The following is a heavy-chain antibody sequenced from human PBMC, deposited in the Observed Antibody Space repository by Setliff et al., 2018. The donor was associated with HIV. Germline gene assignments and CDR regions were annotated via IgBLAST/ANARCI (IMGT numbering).Heavy chain of an antibody. D-gene: IGHD6-13*01. J-gene: IGHJ3*02. Sequence: GGSLRLSCAASGFTFSSYWMSWVRQAPGKGLEWVVNIKQDGSEKYYVDSVKGRFTISRDNAKNSLYLQMNSLRAEDTAVYYCAGAIAAAGIAFDIWGQGTMVTVSS. V-gene: IGHV3-7*04. CDR1: GFTFSSYW. CDR3: AGAIAAAGIAFDI. CDR2: IKQDGSEK.